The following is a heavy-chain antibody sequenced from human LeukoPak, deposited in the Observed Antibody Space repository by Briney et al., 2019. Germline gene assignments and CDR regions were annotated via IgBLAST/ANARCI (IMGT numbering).Heavy chain of an antibody. V-gene: IGHV4-39*01. D-gene: IGHD3-9*01. Sequence: GSLRLSCAASGFTFSNYDMSWVRQPPGKGLEWIGSIFYSGSTYYNPSLKSRVTISVDTSKNQFSLRLSSVAAADTAVYYCASQILTGYYFYYYYYMDVWGKGTTVTTSS. J-gene: IGHJ6*03. CDR2: IFYSGST. CDR3: ASQILTGYYFYYYYYMDV. CDR1: GFTFSNYD.